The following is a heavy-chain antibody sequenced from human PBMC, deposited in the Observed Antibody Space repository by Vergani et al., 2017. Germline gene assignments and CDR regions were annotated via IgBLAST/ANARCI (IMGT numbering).Heavy chain of an antibody. J-gene: IGHJ5*02. CDR3: GRKQSPASLMDKPIDI. CDR2: ISDGGVTK. CDR1: GFIFSDYY. V-gene: IGHV3-11*01. Sequence: QVQLVASGGGLVRPGGSLRLSCAASGFIFSDYYMTWIRQTPGKGLEWLAHISDGGVTKMYAESLKGRFTVSRDNTKNLLILQMKTLKVDDTATYYCGRKQSPASLMDKPIDIWGQGTLVTVSS. D-gene: IGHD1/OR15-1a*01.